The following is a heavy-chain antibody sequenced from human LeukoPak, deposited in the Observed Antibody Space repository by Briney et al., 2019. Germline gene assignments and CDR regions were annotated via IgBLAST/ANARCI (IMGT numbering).Heavy chain of an antibody. D-gene: IGHD1-26*01. CDR1: GGSVSSGSYY. Sequence: SSETLSLTCTVSGGSVSSGSYYWSWIRQPPGKGLEWIGYIYYSGSTNYNPSLKSRVTISVDTSKNQFSLKLSSVTAADTAVYYCARASGSQHDYWGQGTLVTVSS. V-gene: IGHV4-61*01. J-gene: IGHJ4*02. CDR3: ARASGSQHDY. CDR2: IYYSGST.